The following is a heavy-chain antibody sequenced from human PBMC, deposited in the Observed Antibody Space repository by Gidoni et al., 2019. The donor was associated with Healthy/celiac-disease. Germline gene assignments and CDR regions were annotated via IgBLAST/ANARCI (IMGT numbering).Heavy chain of an antibody. J-gene: IGHJ4*02. CDR3: AATWILLWYFDY. V-gene: IGHV3-23*01. CDR1: GFTFSSYA. CDR2: ISGSGGST. D-gene: IGHD5-18*01. Sequence: EVQLLESGGGLVQPGGSLRLSCAASGFTFSSYAMSWVRQAPGKGLEWVSGISGSGGSTYYADSVKGRFTISRDNSKNTLDLQKNSLRAEETAVYYLAATWILLWYFDYRGQGTLVTVSS.